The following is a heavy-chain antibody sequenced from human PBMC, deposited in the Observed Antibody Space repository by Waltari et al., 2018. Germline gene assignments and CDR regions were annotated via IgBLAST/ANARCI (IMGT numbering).Heavy chain of an antibody. CDR2: IIPIFGTA. D-gene: IGHD5-12*01. Sequence: QVQLVQSGAEVKKPGSSVKVSCKASGGTFSSSAIRWVRQAPGQGLEWMGGIIPIFGTANYAQKFQGRVTITADESTSTAYMELSSLRSEDTAVYYCARDLEMATITDAFDIWGQGTMVTVSS. V-gene: IGHV1-69*01. CDR3: ARDLEMATITDAFDI. J-gene: IGHJ3*02. CDR1: GGTFSSSA.